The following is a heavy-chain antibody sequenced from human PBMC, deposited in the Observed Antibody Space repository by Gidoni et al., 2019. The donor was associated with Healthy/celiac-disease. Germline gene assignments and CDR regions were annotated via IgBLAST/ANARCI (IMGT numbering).Heavy chain of an antibody. V-gene: IGHV4-34*01. D-gene: IGHD2-2*01. CDR2: INHSGST. J-gene: IGHJ4*02. CDR3: ARVSACSSTSCYVKVALRAFDY. CDR1: GGSFSGYY. Sequence: QVQLQQWGAGLLKPSETLSLTCAVYGGSFSGYYWSWIRQPPGKGLEWIGEINHSGSTNYNPSLKSRVTISVDTSKNQFSLKLSSVTAADTAVYYCARVSACSSTSCYVKVALRAFDYWGQGTLVTVSS.